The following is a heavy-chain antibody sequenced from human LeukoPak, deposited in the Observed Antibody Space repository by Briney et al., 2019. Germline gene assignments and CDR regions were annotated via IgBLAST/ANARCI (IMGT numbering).Heavy chain of an antibody. V-gene: IGHV3-23*01. CDR2: IRGSGGST. CDR1: GFTFSSYA. Sequence: GGSLRLSYAASGFTFSSYAMSWVRQAPGKGLEWVPAIRGSGGSTYYADSVKGRFTISRDNSKNTLYLQMNSLRAEDTAVYYCAKMVRGYSSSWYLGYFDYWGQGTLVTVSS. CDR3: AKMVRGYSSSWYLGYFDY. D-gene: IGHD6-13*01. J-gene: IGHJ4*02.